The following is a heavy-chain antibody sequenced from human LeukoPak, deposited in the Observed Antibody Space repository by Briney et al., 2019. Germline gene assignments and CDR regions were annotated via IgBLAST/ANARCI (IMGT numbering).Heavy chain of an antibody. CDR1: GLTFSTSG. V-gene: IGHV3-21*06. D-gene: IGHD1-14*01. J-gene: IGHJ4*02. CDR3: ATETNGRHYDY. Sequence: GGSLRLSCTASGLTFSTSGFNWVRQAPGKGLEWVASIGPTGSDRYHADSIKGRFTISRDNANNFLYLQMNSLRAEDTAVYYCATETNGRHYDYWGQGTQLTVSS. CDR2: IGPTGSDR.